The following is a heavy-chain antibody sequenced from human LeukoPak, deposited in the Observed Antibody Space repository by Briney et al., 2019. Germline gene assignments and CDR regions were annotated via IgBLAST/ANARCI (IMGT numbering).Heavy chain of an antibody. CDR1: GFTFSSYC. J-gene: IGHJ4*02. CDR2: IKHDGSES. Sequence: PGGSLRLSCVASGFTFSSYCMTWVRQAPGKGLEWVANIKHDGSESYYVDALKGRFTISRDNAKDSLYLQINSLRAEDTAMYYCARDLGYQGVGATSGYWGQGTLVTVSS. V-gene: IGHV3-7*01. D-gene: IGHD1-26*01. CDR3: ARDLGYQGVGATSGY.